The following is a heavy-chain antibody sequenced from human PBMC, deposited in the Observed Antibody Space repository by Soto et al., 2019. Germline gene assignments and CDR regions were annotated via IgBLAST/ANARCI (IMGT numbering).Heavy chain of an antibody. D-gene: IGHD1-1*01. CDR2: IKNDGSEE. V-gene: IGHV3-7*01. CDR1: GFRISSYW. J-gene: IGHJ6*02. Sequence: EVQLVESGGGLVQPGGSLRLSCSASGFRISSYWMTWVRQAPGKGLEWVANIKNDGSEEYYVGSVKGRFTISRDNAKNSLYLQMNSLRAEDTAVYYCTRDFQGPLDYGMDVWGQGTTVTVSS. CDR3: TRDFQGPLDYGMDV.